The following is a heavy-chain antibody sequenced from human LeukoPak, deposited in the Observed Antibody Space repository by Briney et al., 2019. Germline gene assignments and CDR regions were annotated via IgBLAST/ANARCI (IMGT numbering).Heavy chain of an antibody. Sequence: PGGSLRLSCAASGFTFSSYAMPWVRQAPGKGLEWVAVISYDGSNKYYADSVKGRFTISRDNSKNTLYLQMNSLRAEDTAVYYCARDGYCTNGVCYTGYYYYGMDVWGQGTTVTVSS. CDR2: ISYDGSNK. CDR1: GFTFSSYA. CDR3: ARDGYCTNGVCYTGYYYYGMDV. V-gene: IGHV3-30-3*01. J-gene: IGHJ6*02. D-gene: IGHD2-8*01.